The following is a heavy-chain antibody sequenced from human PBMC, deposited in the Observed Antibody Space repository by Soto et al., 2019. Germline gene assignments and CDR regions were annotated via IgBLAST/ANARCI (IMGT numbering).Heavy chain of an antibody. D-gene: IGHD4-17*01. CDR1: AFTFSNSG. Sequence: GRSLRLPCGVAAFTFSNSGRRLVRQVPGKGLEWVSFINGRGDKTYYADSVKGRFTISRDNSKHTLYLQMNSLRVEDTSIYYCAKGGYGEILFDYRGQGTLVTVSS. CDR2: INGRGDKT. V-gene: IGHV3-23*01. CDR3: AKGGYGEILFDY. J-gene: IGHJ4*02.